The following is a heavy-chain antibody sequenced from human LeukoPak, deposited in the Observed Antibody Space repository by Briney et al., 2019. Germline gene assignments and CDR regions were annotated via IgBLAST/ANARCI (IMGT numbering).Heavy chain of an antibody. V-gene: IGHV1-69-2*01. CDR3: ATGVDSSGYYPPALDY. CDR2: ADPKDGET. Sequence: ASVKVSCKVSGYTFTDYYMHWVQQAPGKGLEWMGLADPKDGETIYAEKFQGRVTITADTSTDTAYMELSSLRSEDTAVYYCATGVDSSGYYPPALDYWGQGTLVTVSS. CDR1: GYTFTDYY. D-gene: IGHD3-22*01. J-gene: IGHJ4*02.